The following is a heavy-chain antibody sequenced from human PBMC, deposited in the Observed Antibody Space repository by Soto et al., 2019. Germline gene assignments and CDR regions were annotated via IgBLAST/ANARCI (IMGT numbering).Heavy chain of an antibody. D-gene: IGHD2-2*01. J-gene: IGHJ4*02. V-gene: IGHV1-2*04. Sequence: ASVKVSCKASGYTFTGYYMYWVRQAPGQGLEWMGWINPNSGGTNYAQKFQGWVTMTRDTSISTAYMELGRLRSDETAVYYCARDGGGYCSSTSCLNFDYWGQGTLVTVSS. CDR1: GYTFTGYY. CDR3: ARDGGGYCSSTSCLNFDY. CDR2: INPNSGGT.